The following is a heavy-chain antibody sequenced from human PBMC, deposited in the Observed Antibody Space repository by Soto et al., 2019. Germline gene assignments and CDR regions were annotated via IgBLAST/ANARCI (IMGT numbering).Heavy chain of an antibody. CDR3: AKGLYYYDSSGYRLFDY. V-gene: IGHV3-23*01. J-gene: IGHJ4*02. CDR2: VSVSGGTT. Sequence: TGGSLRLSCAASGFTFSSYAMSWVRQAPGKGLEWVSTVSVSGGTTYYADSLKGRFTISRDNSKKTVYLQMNRLRADDTAIYYCAKGLYYYDSSGYRLFDYWGQGTLVTVSS. CDR1: GFTFSSYA. D-gene: IGHD3-22*01.